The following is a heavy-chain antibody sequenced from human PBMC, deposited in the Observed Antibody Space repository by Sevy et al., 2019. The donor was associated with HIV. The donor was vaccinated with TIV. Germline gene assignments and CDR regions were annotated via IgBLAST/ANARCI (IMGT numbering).Heavy chain of an antibody. J-gene: IGHJ1*01. V-gene: IGHV3-30*18. CDR1: GFTFSSYG. D-gene: IGHD5-12*01. CDR3: AKVNIVEKYFQH. CDR2: ISYDGSDK. Sequence: GGSLRLSCAASGFTFSSYGMHWVRQAPGKGLEWVAVISYDGSDKKYADSVKGRFTISRDKSKNTLDLQMNSLRAEDTALYYCAKVNIVEKYFQHWGQGTQVTVSS.